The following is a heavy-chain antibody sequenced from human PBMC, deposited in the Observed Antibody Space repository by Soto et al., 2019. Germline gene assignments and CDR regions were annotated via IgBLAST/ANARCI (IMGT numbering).Heavy chain of an antibody. D-gene: IGHD6-19*01. Sequence: SXKVSFKASGYTXTSYYMDWVRQAPGQGLEWMGIINPSGGSTSYAQKFQGRVTMNRYTSTSTVYMELSSLISEDTAVYYCASTNTMYSSGWYGPGRGYYYGMDVWGQGTTGTVS. CDR1: GYTXTSYY. CDR2: INPSGGST. J-gene: IGHJ6*02. V-gene: IGHV1-46*01. CDR3: ASTNTMYSSGWYGPGRGYYYGMDV.